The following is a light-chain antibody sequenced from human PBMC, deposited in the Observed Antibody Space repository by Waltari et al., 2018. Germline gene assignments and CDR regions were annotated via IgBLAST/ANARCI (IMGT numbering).Light chain of an antibody. V-gene: IGKV3-20*01. Sequence: EIVLTQSPGTLSLSPGERATLSCRASQSVSRTLAWYQQKAGKAPRLLIYGASTRATGIPERFRGGGSGTDFVLTISRLEPEDFAVYYCQHYVRLPVTFGQGTKVEIK. J-gene: IGKJ1*01. CDR2: GAS. CDR1: QSVSRT. CDR3: QHYVRLPVT.